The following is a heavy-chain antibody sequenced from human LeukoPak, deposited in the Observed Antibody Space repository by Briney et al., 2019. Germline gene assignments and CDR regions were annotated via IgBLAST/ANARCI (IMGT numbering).Heavy chain of an antibody. V-gene: IGHV3-74*01. CDR1: GFTFSSFW. Sequence: PGGSLRPSCAASGFTFSSFWMHWVRQAPGKGLVWVSRIDYDGTTTAYADSVKGRFTISRDNAKNTLFLQLNSLRVEDTAVYFCVRSRWGDFDHWGQGNLVTVSS. CDR2: IDYDGTTT. J-gene: IGHJ4*02. CDR3: VRSRWGDFDH. D-gene: IGHD3-16*01.